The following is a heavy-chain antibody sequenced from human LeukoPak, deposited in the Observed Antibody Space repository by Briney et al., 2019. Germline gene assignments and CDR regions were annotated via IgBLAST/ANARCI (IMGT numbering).Heavy chain of an antibody. J-gene: IGHJ4*02. CDR3: AIMHGYYDGSGFWVQ. CDR2: ISSSGGTT. CDR1: GFTFSSYT. Sequence: QAGGSLRLSCAASGFTFSSYTMNWVRQAPGKGLEWVSVISSSGGTTYYSDSVKGRFIISRHNSQNTLYLQMNSLRDEDTGVYYCAIMHGYYDGSGFWVQWGQGTLVTVSS. V-gene: IGHV3-23*01. D-gene: IGHD3-22*01.